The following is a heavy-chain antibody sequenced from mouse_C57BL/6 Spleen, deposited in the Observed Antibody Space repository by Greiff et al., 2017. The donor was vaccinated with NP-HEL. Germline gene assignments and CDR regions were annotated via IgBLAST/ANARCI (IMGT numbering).Heavy chain of an antibody. V-gene: IGHV1-55*01. J-gene: IGHJ2*01. D-gene: IGHD1-1*01. CDR2: IYPGSGST. CDR3: ARGATVVAEFFDY. CDR1: GYTFTSYW. Sequence: VQLQQSGAELVKPGASVKMSCKASGYTFTSYWITWVKQRPGQGLEWIGDIYPGSGSTNYNEKFKSKATLTVVTSSSTAYMQLSSRTSEDSAVYYCARGATVVAEFFDYWGQGTTLTVSS.